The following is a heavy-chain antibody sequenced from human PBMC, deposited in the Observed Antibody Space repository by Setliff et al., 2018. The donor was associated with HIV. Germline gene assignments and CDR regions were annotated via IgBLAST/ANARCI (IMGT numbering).Heavy chain of an antibody. CDR3: AREEGGLYGMDV. D-gene: IGHD3-16*01. J-gene: IGHJ6*02. Sequence: LRLSCAASGFTFSNAWMSWVRQAPGKGLEWVGRIKRKTDGGTTDYAAPVKGRFTISRDDSKNTLYLQMNSLRAEDTAVYYCAREEGGLYGMDVWGQGTTVTVSS. CDR2: IKRKTDGGTT. CDR1: GFTFSNAW. V-gene: IGHV3-15*01.